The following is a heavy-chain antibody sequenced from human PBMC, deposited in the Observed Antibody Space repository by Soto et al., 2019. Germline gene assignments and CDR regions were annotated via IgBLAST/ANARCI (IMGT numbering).Heavy chain of an antibody. CDR3: ARDRGYCSSTSCYYFDY. CDR2: ISYDGSNK. D-gene: IGHD2-2*01. J-gene: IGHJ4*02. CDR1: GFTFSSYA. Sequence: GGSLRLSCAASGFTFSSYAMHWVRQAPGKGLEWVAVISYDGSNKYYADSVKGRFTISRDNSKNTLYLQMNSLRAEDTAVYYCARDRGYCSSTSCYYFDYWGQGTLVTVSS. V-gene: IGHV3-30-3*01.